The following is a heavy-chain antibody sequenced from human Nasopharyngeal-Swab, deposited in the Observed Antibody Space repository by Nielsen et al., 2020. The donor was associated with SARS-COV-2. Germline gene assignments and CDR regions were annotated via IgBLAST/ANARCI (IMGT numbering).Heavy chain of an antibody. Sequence: GGSLRLSCAASGFTFSSYAMSWVRQAPGKGLEWVSAISGSGGGTYYADSVKGRFTISRDNSKNTLYLQMNSLRAEDTAVYYCAKVSSPGRDYYDSSGYYYPPLFDYWGQGTLVTVSS. CDR1: GFTFSSYA. CDR3: AKVSSPGRDYYDSSGYYYPPLFDY. J-gene: IGHJ4*02. V-gene: IGHV3-23*01. D-gene: IGHD3-22*01. CDR2: ISGSGGGT.